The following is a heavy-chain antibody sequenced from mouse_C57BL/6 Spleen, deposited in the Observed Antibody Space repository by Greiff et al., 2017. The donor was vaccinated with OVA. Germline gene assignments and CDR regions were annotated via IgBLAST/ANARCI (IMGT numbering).Heavy chain of an antibody. CDR3: ACYYSNYEAMDY. CDR2: VDPSDSYT. Sequence: QVQLQQPGAELVRPGTSVKLSCKASGYTFTSYWMHWVKQRPGQGLEWIGVVDPSDSYTNYNQKFKGKATLTVDTSSSTAYMQLSSLTSEDSAVYYCACYYSNYEAMDYWGQGTSVTVSS. CDR1: GYTFTSYW. D-gene: IGHD2-5*01. J-gene: IGHJ4*01. V-gene: IGHV1-59*01.